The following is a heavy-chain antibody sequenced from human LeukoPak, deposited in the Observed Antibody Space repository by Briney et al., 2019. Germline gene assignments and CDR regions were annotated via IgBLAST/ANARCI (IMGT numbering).Heavy chain of an antibody. CDR2: IYYSGST. V-gene: IGHV4-59*01. CDR1: GGSISSYY. CDR3: ARVGTAMVPRNYYYYMDV. J-gene: IGHJ6*03. Sequence: PSETLSLTCTVSGGSISSYYWSWIRQPPGKGLEWIGYIYYSGSTNYNPSLKSRVTISVDTSKNQFSLKLSSVTAADTAVYYCARVGTAMVPRNYYYYMDVWGKGTTVTVSS. D-gene: IGHD5-18*01.